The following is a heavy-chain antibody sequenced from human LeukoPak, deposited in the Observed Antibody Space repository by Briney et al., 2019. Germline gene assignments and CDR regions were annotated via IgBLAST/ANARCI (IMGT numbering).Heavy chain of an antibody. J-gene: IGHJ4*02. Sequence: ASVKVSCKASGYTFTGYYMHWVRQAPGQGLEWMGWINPNSGGTNYAQKFQGRVTMTRDTSISTAYMELSRLRSDDTAVYYCARGGHTYYYDSSGYQVEYWGQGTLVTVSP. CDR2: INPNSGGT. CDR1: GYTFTGYY. V-gene: IGHV1-2*02. CDR3: ARGGHTYYYDSSGYQVEY. D-gene: IGHD3-22*01.